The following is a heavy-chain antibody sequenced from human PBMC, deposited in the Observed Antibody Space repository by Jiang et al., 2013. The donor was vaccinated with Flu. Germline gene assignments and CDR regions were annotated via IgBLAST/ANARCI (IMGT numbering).Heavy chain of an antibody. J-gene: IGHJ4*02. CDR3: TRGGLTAAGIFDS. D-gene: IGHD6-13*01. V-gene: IGHV3-49*04. CDR1: GFTFSDHG. Sequence: VQLVESGGGFVQPGRSLRLSCTTSGFTFSDHGVNWVRQAPGKGLEWVGIVRSKAYGGTTDYAASVKGRFTISRDDSKSIAYLQMNSLNSDDTAVYSCTRGGLTAAGIFDSWGQGTLVTVSS. CDR2: VRSKAYGGTT.